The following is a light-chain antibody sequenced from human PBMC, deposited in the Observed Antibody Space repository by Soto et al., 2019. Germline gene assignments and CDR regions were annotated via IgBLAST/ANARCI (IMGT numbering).Light chain of an antibody. J-gene: IGKJ2*01. CDR2: AAS. V-gene: IGKV1-39*01. CDR3: QQSYSTLRT. CDR1: QSISTY. Sequence: DIQITQYPSSLSASVGDRVTITCRASQSISTYLNWYQQKPGKAPKLLIYAASSLQSGVPSRFSGSGSGTDFTLTISSLQPEDFATYYGQQSYSTLRTCGQGTKLEIK.